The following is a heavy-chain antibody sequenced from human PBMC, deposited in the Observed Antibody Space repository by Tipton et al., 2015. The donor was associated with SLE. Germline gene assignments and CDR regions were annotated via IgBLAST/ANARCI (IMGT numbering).Heavy chain of an antibody. V-gene: IGHV4-59*01. CDR1: GGSISSYY. Sequence: LSLTCTVSGGSISSYYWSWIRQPPGKGLEWIGYIYYSGSTNYNPSLKSRVTISVDTSKNQFSLKLSSVTAADTAVYYCAREEYGSGWTEVHWFDPWGQGTLVTVSS. D-gene: IGHD6-19*01. J-gene: IGHJ5*02. CDR2: IYYSGST. CDR3: AREEYGSGWTEVHWFDP.